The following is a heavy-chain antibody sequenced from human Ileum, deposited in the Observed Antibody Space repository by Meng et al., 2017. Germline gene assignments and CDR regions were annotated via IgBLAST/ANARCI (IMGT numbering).Heavy chain of an antibody. CDR2: IIPIFGTA. J-gene: IGHJ6*01. Sequence: SVKASCKASGGTFSSYAISWVRQAPGQGLEWMGGIIPIFGTANYAQKFQGRVTITADKSTSTAYMELSSLRSEDTAVYYCARVVAGGEGPYYYYYGMDVWGQGTMVTVSS. CDR1: GGTFSSYA. V-gene: IGHV1-69*06. CDR3: ARVVAGGEGPYYYYYGMDV. D-gene: IGHD6-19*01.